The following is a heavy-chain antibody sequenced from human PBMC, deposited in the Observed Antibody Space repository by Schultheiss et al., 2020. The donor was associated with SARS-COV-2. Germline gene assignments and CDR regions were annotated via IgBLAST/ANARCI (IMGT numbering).Heavy chain of an antibody. V-gene: IGHV4-34*01. J-gene: IGHJ2*01. CDR3: AREGRDKDL. D-gene: IGHD3-10*01. CDR1: GGSFSGYY. CDR2: INHSGST. Sequence: SETLSLTCAVYGGSFSGYYWSWIRQPPGKGLEWIGEINHSGSTNYNPSLKSRVTISVDTSKNQFSLKLSSVTAADTAVYYCAREGRDKDLWGRGTLVTVSS.